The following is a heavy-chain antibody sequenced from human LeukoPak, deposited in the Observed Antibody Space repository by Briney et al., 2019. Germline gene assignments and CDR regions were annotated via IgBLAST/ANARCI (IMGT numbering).Heavy chain of an antibody. CDR3: AATLIAATFDY. CDR1: GGSISSYY. Sequence: SETLSLTCTVSGGSISSYYWSWIRQPPGKGLELIGYIYYSGSTNYNPSLKSRVTISVDTSKNQFSLKLSSVTAADTAVYYCAATLIAATFDYWGQGTLVTVSS. V-gene: IGHV4-59*01. D-gene: IGHD6-25*01. CDR2: IYYSGST. J-gene: IGHJ4*02.